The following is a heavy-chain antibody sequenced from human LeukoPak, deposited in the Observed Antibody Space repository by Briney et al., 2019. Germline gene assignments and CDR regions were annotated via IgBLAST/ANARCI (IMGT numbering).Heavy chain of an antibody. CDR2: IYYSGST. Sequence: SSETLSLTCTVSGGSISSYYWSWIRQPPGKGLEWIGYIYYSGSTNYNPSLKSRVTISVDTSKNQFSLKLSSVTAADTAVYYCARHVGYYYYGMDVWGQGTTVTVSS. CDR3: ARHVGYYYYGMDV. J-gene: IGHJ6*02. V-gene: IGHV4-59*08. CDR1: GGSISSYY. D-gene: IGHD3-16*01.